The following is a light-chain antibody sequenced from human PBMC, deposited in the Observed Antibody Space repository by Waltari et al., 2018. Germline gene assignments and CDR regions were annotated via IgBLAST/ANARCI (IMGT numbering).Light chain of an antibody. J-gene: IGLJ3*02. Sequence: SYVLTQPPSVSVAPGQTARITCGGNYIGSKTVHWYQQKPGQAPVLVVYDDSDRPSGIPERFSGSNSGNTATLTISRVEAGDEGDYYCQVWDSSTDQQVFGGGTKLTVL. V-gene: IGLV3-21*02. CDR3: QVWDSSTDQQV. CDR1: YIGSKT. CDR2: DDS.